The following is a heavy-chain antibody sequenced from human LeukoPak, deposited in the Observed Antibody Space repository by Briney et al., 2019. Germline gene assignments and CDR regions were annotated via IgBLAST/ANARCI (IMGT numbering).Heavy chain of an antibody. J-gene: IGHJ3*02. V-gene: IGHV3-48*03. CDR1: GFTFSSYE. Sequence: PGASLRLSCAASGFTFSSYEMNWVRQAPGKGLEWVSYISSSGSAIYYADSVKGRFTISRDNAKNSLYLQMNSLRAEDTAVYYCARASYSGYDDDAFDIWGQGTMVTVSS. D-gene: IGHD5-12*01. CDR2: ISSSGSAI. CDR3: ARASYSGYDDDAFDI.